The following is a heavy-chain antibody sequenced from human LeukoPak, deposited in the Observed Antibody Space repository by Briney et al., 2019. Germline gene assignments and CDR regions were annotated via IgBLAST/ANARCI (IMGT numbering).Heavy chain of an antibody. D-gene: IGHD3-22*01. V-gene: IGHV3-11*01. Sequence: GGSLRLSCAAYGFTFSDYYMSWIRQAPGKGVEWVSYISSSGSTRYYADSVKGRFTISRGKDKNSPYLQMNSLRAEDTAVYYCARESYTYYYDSSGYPDYWGQGTLVTVSS. CDR3: ARESYTYYYDSSGYPDY. CDR2: ISSSGSTR. CDR1: GFTFSDYY. J-gene: IGHJ4*02.